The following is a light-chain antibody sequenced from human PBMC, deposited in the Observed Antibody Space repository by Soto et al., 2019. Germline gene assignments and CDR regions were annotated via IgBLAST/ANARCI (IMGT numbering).Light chain of an antibody. J-gene: IGKJ1*01. CDR3: LQDHNYPRT. CDR2: AAS. CDR1: QDIKNE. Sequence: AIQMTQSPSSLSASVGDRVTITCRASQDIKNELGWDQQKPGKAPNVLIYAASTLLSGVPSRFSGAGSGTDFTLTISSLQPEDFATYYCLQDHNYPRTFGQGTRVEIK. V-gene: IGKV1-6*01.